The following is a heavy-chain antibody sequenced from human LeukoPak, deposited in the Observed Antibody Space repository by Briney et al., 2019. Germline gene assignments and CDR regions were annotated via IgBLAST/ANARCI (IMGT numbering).Heavy chain of an antibody. Sequence: PGGSLRLSCAASGFTFSGSAMHWVRQASGKGLEWVGRIRGKANSYATAFAASVKGRFTMSRVDSKNTAYLQMNSLKTEDTAVYYCSTSGDTSMVMGYWGQGTLVTVSS. V-gene: IGHV3-73*01. CDR1: GFTFSGSA. CDR3: STSGDTSMVMGY. D-gene: IGHD5-18*01. J-gene: IGHJ4*02. CDR2: IRGKANSYAT.